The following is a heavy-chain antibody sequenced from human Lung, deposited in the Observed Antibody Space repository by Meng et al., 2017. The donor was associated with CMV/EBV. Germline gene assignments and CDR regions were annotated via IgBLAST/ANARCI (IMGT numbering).Heavy chain of an antibody. Sequence: SVKVSCNASGYTFTSYDINWVRQATGQGLEWMGWMNPNSGNTGYAQKFQGRVTITKNTSISTAYMELSSLRSEDTAVYYCARGWSSYFDYWGQGTLVTVSS. CDR2: MNPNSGNT. CDR3: ARGWSSYFDY. J-gene: IGHJ4*02. D-gene: IGHD1-1*01. CDR1: GYTFTSYD. V-gene: IGHV1-8*03.